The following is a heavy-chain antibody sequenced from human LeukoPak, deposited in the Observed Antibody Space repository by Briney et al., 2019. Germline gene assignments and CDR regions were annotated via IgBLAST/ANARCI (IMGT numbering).Heavy chain of an antibody. CDR1: GFIFSGYW. CDR2: ISYDGSNK. Sequence: ALRLSCAASGFIFSGYWMSWVRQAPGKGLEWVAVISYDGSNKYYADSVKGRFTISRDNSKNTLYLQMNSLRAEDTAVYYCARTSAAAAGTSPFDYWGQGTLVTVSS. V-gene: IGHV3-30-3*01. CDR3: ARTSAAAAGTSPFDY. J-gene: IGHJ4*02. D-gene: IGHD6-13*01.